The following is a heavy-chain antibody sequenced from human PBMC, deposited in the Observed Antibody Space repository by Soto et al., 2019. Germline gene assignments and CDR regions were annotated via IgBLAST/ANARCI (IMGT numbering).Heavy chain of an antibody. V-gene: IGHV4-30-4*01. CDR1: GGSISSGDYY. CDR2: IYYSGST. D-gene: IGHD2-2*01. CDR3: ARVDVAREPAAMPSIAPYFDY. J-gene: IGHJ4*02. Sequence: QVQLQESGPGLVKPSQTLSLTCTVSGGSISSGDYYWSWIRQPPGKGLEWNGYIYYSGSTYYNPSLKSRVTISVDTSKNQFSLKLSSVTAADTAVYYCARVDVAREPAAMPSIAPYFDYWGQGTLVTVSS.